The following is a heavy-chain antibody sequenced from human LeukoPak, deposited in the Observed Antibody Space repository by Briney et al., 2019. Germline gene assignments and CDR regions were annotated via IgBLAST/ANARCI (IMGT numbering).Heavy chain of an antibody. Sequence: SETLSLTCAVYGGSFSGYYWSWIRQPPGEGLEWIGEINHSGSTNYNPSLKSRVTISVDTSKNQFSLKLSSVTAADTAVYYCATASHYDFWSGYNAFDIWGQGTMVTVSS. CDR2: INHSGST. CDR3: ATASHYDFWSGYNAFDI. V-gene: IGHV4-34*01. J-gene: IGHJ3*02. CDR1: GGSFSGYY. D-gene: IGHD3-3*01.